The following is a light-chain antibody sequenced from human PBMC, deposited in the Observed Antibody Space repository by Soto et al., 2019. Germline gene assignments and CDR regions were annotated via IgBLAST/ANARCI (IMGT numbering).Light chain of an antibody. Sequence: EIVLTQSPATLSLSAGERATLSCRASQSVGNWLFWYQQKRGQAPRLLIYDASSRAAGVPERFSGSGSGTDFTLAIRRLEPEDFAVYYCHQFGYSPRTFGQGTKVDIK. J-gene: IGKJ1*01. CDR1: QSVGNWL. CDR3: HQFGYSPRT. CDR2: DAS. V-gene: IGKV3-20*01.